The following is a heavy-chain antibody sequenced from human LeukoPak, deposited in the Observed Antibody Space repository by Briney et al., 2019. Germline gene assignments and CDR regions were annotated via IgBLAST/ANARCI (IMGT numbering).Heavy chain of an antibody. J-gene: IGHJ4*02. CDR3: ARVRDISGHWGFLDY. CDR1: GFTFSSYS. V-gene: IGHV3-21*01. D-gene: IGHD6-19*01. CDR2: ISSSSSYI. Sequence: GGSLRLSCAASGFTFSSYSMNWVRQAPGKGLEWVSSISSSSSYIYYADSVKGRFTISRDNAKNTLYLQMNSLRAEDTAVFYCARVRDISGHWGFLDYWGQGTLVTVSS.